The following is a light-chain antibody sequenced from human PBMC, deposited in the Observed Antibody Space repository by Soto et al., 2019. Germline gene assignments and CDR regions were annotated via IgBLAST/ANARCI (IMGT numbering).Light chain of an antibody. CDR3: AAWDDSLNVPVYV. CDR1: SSNIGSNT. V-gene: IGLV1-44*01. Sequence: QSVLTQPPSASGTPGQRVTISCSGSSSNIGSNTVNWYQQLPGTAPKLLIYSNNQRPSGVPDRFSGSKSGTSASLAISGLQSEDEAEFYCAAWDDSLNVPVYVFGTGTKVTVL. CDR2: SNN. J-gene: IGLJ1*01.